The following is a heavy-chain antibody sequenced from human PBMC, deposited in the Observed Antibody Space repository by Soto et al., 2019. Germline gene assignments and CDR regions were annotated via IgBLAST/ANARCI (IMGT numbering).Heavy chain of an antibody. J-gene: IGHJ6*02. CDR3: ARGGYYDFWSGYYNPDYYYYGMDV. D-gene: IGHD3-3*01. CDR2: IWYDGSNK. CDR1: GFTFSSYG. V-gene: IGHV3-33*01. Sequence: PGGSLRLSCAASGFTFSSYGMHWVRQAPGKGLEWVAVIWYDGSNKYYADSVKGRFTISRDNSENTLYLQMNSLRAEDTAVYYCARGGYYDFWSGYYNPDYYYYGMDVWGQGTTVTVSS.